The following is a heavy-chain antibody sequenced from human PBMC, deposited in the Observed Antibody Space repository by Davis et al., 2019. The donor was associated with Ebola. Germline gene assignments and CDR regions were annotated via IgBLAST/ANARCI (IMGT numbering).Heavy chain of an antibody. V-gene: IGHV3-15*07. J-gene: IGHJ4*02. CDR2: IKSKVNGGTT. CDR3: TTGGDYDDY. CDR1: GFTFSNAW. Sequence: GESLKISCAASGFTFSNAWMNWVRQAPGKGLEWVGRIKSKVNGGTTDYAAPVKGRFTISRDDSKDTLYLQMNSLKTEDTALYYCTTGGDYDDYWGQGTLVTVSS. D-gene: IGHD4-17*01.